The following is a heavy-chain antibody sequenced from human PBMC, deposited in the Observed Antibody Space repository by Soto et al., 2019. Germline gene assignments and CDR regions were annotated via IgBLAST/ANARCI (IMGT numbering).Heavy chain of an antibody. CDR1: GDSVSDGSFY. D-gene: IGHD1-26*01. CDR3: ARRIVGGAAFDN. Sequence: SETLSLTCSVSGDSVSDGSFYWSWIRQPPGKGLEWIGYVYKSGIPNYSPSLKSRLTISVDTSKNQFSLNLKSVTAADTAVYYCARRIVGGAAFDNWGQGTLVTVSS. CDR2: VYKSGIP. V-gene: IGHV4-61*01. J-gene: IGHJ4*02.